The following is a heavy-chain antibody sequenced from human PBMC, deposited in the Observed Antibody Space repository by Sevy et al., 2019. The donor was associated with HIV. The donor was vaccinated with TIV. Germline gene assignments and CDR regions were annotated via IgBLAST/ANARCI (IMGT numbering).Heavy chain of an antibody. J-gene: IGHJ4*02. CDR1: AGSISSSNW. V-gene: IGHV4-4*02. CDR2: IYRSGST. Sequence: SETLSLTCAVSAGSISSSNWWSWVRQPPGKGLEWIGEIYRSGSTNYNPSLKSRVTISVDKSKNQFSLKLSSVTAADTAVYYCARAGIAVAGRENYFDYWGQGTLVTVSS. CDR3: ARAGIAVAGRENYFDY. D-gene: IGHD6-19*01.